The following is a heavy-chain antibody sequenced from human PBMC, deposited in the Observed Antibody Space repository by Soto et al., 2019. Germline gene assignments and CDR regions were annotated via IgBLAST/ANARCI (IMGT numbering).Heavy chain of an antibody. V-gene: IGHV4-4*02. Sequence: SETLSLTCAVSSGSISSSNWWSSVRQPPGKGLEWIGQIYLGGGTHTNPSLESRVTISVDKPKNQFSLNLFSVTAADTALYYCARHRASGSGFAFWGQGTLVTVSS. D-gene: IGHD3-10*01. CDR2: IYLGGGT. J-gene: IGHJ4*02. CDR1: SGSISSSNW. CDR3: ARHRASGSGFAF.